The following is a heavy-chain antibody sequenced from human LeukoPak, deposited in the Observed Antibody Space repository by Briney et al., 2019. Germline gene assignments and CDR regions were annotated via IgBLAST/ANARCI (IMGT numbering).Heavy chain of an antibody. CDR2: ISGSGGTT. D-gene: IGHD3-10*01. Sequence: GGSLRLSCAASGLIFSSYAMNWVRQAPGKGVEWVAVISGSGGTTYYADPVKGRFTISRDNSKNTLYLQMSSLRADDTAIYYCAKDFYDSELCWGQGTLVTVSS. CDR3: AKDFYDSELC. CDR1: GLIFSSYA. V-gene: IGHV3-23*01. J-gene: IGHJ4*02.